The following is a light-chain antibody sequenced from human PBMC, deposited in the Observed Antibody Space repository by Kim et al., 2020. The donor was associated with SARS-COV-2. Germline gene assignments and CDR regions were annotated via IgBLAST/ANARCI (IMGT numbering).Light chain of an antibody. CDR3: CSYAGGYTWV. CDR1: SSDVGSYNY. J-gene: IGLJ3*02. CDR2: DVS. Sequence: QSALTQPRSVSGSPAQSVTISCTGTSSDVGSYNYVSWYQQHSGKAPKLIIYDVSKRPSGVPDRFSGSKSGNTASLTISGLQAEDEADYYCCSYAGGYTWVFGGGTKLTVL. V-gene: IGLV2-11*01.